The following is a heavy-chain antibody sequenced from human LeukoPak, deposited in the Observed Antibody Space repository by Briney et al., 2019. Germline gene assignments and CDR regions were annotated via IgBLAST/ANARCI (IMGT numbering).Heavy chain of an antibody. D-gene: IGHD1-26*01. CDR2: ISNDGSNK. Sequence: GGSLRLSCAASGFTFSRHAMHWVRQAPGKGLEWLAVISNDGSNKYYVDSVKGRSTISRDNSKNTLYLQMNSLRAEDTAVYCCAKGGSGSYSGVFDYWGQGTLVTVSS. CDR1: GFTFSRHA. CDR3: AKGGSGSYSGVFDY. J-gene: IGHJ4*02. V-gene: IGHV3-30*04.